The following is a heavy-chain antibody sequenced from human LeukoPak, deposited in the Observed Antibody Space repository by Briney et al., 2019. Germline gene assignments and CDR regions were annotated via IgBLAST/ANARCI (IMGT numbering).Heavy chain of an antibody. J-gene: IGHJ3*02. CDR3: ARNYGSGYDAFDI. Sequence: GGSLRLSCAASGFTFSTYFMHWVRQAPGKGLEWVAVISYDGSNKYYADSVKGRFTISRDNSKNTLYLQMNSLRAEDTAVYYCARNYGSGYDAFDIWGQGTMVTVSS. CDR2: ISYDGSNK. CDR1: GFTFSTYF. D-gene: IGHD3-10*01. V-gene: IGHV3-30*04.